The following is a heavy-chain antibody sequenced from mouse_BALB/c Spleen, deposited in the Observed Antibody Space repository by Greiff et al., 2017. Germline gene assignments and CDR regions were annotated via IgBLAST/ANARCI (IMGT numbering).Heavy chain of an antibody. D-gene: IGHD1-1*01. CDR1: GYAFSSYW. V-gene: IGHV1-80*01. CDR3: ARDYYGSREFAY. Sequence: VQLQQSGAELVRPGSSVKISCKASGYAFSSYWMNWVKQRPGQGLEWIGQIYPGDGDTNYNGKFKGKATLTADKSSSTAYMQLSSLTSEDSAVYFCARDYYGSREFAYWGQGTLVTVSA. CDR2: IYPGDGDT. J-gene: IGHJ3*01.